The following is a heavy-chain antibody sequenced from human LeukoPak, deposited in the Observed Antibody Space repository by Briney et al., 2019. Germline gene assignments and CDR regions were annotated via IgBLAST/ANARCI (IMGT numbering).Heavy chain of an antibody. Sequence: GGSLRLSCAASGFTFSDYWMSWVRQAPGKGLEWVANIKKDGSEKYYVDSVKGRFTISRDNAKISLYLQMNSLRAEDSAVYYCARDVSGIVVVPAALTSTPNFDYWGQGTLVTVSS. CDR3: ARDVSGIVVVPAALTSTPNFDY. CDR1: GFTFSDYW. V-gene: IGHV3-7*01. CDR2: IKKDGSEK. D-gene: IGHD2-2*01. J-gene: IGHJ4*02.